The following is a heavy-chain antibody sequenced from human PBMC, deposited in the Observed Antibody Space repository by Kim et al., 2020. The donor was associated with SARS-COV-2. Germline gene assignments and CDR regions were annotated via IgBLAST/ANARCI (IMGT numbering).Heavy chain of an antibody. D-gene: IGHD6-13*01. J-gene: IGHJ4*02. Sequence: AASVKGRFTISRDDSKNTAYLQMNSLKTEDTAVYYCTILDLAAAGRRAGYWGQGTLVTVSS. CDR3: TILDLAAAGRRAGY. V-gene: IGHV3-73*01.